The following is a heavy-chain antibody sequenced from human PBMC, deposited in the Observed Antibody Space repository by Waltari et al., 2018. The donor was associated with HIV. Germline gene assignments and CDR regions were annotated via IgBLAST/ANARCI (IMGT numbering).Heavy chain of an antibody. CDR2: RKQDGSEK. CDR3: ARDLYSSGWGYFDY. CDR1: GFTFCSYW. D-gene: IGHD6-19*01. Sequence: EVQLVESGGGLVQPGGSLRLSYAALGFTFCSYWISWVGPAPGKGLEWVANRKQDGSEKYYVDSVKGRFTISRDNAKNSLYLQMNSLRAEDTAVYYCARDLYSSGWGYFDYWGQGTLVTVSS. V-gene: IGHV3-7*01. J-gene: IGHJ4*02.